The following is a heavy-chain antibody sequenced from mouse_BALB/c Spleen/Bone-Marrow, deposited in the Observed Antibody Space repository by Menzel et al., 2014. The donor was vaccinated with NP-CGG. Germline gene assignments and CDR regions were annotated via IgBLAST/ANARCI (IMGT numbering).Heavy chain of an antibody. CDR2: IRNKANGYTT. V-gene: IGHV7-3*02. Sequence: EVKLVESGGGLVQPGGSLRLSCATSGFTFTDYYMSWVRQPPGKALEWLGFIRNKANGYTTEYSASVKGRFTISRDNSQSILYLQMNTLRAEDSATYYCARDDYYAMDYLGQGTSVTVSS. CDR3: ARDDYYAMDY. CDR1: GFTFTDYY. J-gene: IGHJ4*01.